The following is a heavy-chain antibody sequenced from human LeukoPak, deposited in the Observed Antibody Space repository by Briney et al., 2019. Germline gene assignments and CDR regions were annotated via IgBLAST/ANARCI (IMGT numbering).Heavy chain of an antibody. V-gene: IGHV3-53*01. J-gene: IGHJ4*02. D-gene: IGHD1-14*01. CDR1: GFAVGSNY. CDR2: IYSGGAI. Sequence: GGSLRLSCVASGFAVGSNYMSWVRQAPGKGLEWVSLIYSGGAIRYADSVKGRFTISRDSSKNTLFLQMNDLTVEDTARYYCARRPGNWGQGILVAVSS. CDR3: ARRPGN.